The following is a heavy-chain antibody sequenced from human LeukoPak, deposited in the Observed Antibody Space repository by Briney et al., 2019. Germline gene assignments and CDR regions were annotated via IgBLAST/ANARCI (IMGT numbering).Heavy chain of an antibody. CDR2: IKHDGSEK. CDR3: TKMMPDGYNTYFDY. J-gene: IGHJ4*02. V-gene: IGHV3-7*03. D-gene: IGHD5-24*01. Sequence: PGGSLRLSCAASGFTFSDYWMSWVRQAPGKGQEWVANIKHDGSEKYYMDSVKGRFTISRDNSKNTLYLQMNSLRAADTAVYYCTKMMPDGYNTYFDYWGQGTLVTVSS. CDR1: GFTFSDYW.